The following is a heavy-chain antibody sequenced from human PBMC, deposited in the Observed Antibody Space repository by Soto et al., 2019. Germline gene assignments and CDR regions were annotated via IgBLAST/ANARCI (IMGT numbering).Heavy chain of an antibody. J-gene: IGHJ4*02. CDR3: ARDQSGYNDWGDD. CDR1: GFRFNNYG. Sequence: QVQLVESGGGVVQPGRSLRLSCAASGFRFNNYGMHWVRQAPGEGLEWVAVIWYDGGYKYADSVKGRFTISRDNYKNTLYLQTNSLRGEDTAVYYCARDQSGYNDWGDDWGRGTLVTVSS. CDR2: IWYDGGYK. D-gene: IGHD3-9*01. V-gene: IGHV3-33*01.